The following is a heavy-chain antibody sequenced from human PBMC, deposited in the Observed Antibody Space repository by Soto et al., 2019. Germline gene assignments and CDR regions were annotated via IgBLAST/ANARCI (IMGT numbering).Heavy chain of an antibody. CDR3: TTEGPQPRITIYYYGMDV. J-gene: IGHJ6*02. V-gene: IGHV3-15*07. D-gene: IGHD3-3*01. CDR2: IKSKTDGGTT. Sequence: GGSLRLSCAASGFTFSNAWMNWVRQAPGKGLEWVGRIKSKTDGGTTDYAAPVKGRFTISRDDSKNTLYLQMNSLKTEDTAVYYCTTEGPQPRITIYYYGMDVWGQGTTVTVSS. CDR1: GFTFSNAW.